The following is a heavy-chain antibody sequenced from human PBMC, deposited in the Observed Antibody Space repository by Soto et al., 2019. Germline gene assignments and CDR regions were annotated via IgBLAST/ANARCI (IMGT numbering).Heavy chain of an antibody. V-gene: IGHV1-18*01. Sequence: QVQLEQSAPEVKKPGASVKVSCNASGYTFTTYGISWVRQAPGQGLEWLGWINTHNGNTNYAQNLQGRVIMNADTSTSTAYMERRSLISADTAIYYFTREGSAPYYYYGMDAWGQGTTVTVSS. CDR1: GYTFTTYG. CDR3: TREGSAPYYYYGMDA. J-gene: IGHJ6*02. CDR2: INTHNGNT. D-gene: IGHD3-10*01.